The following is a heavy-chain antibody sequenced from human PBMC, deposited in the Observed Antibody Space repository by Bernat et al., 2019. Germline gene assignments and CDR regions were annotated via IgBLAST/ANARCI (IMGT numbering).Heavy chain of an antibody. Sequence: EVQLVESGGGLVQPGGSLRLSCAASGFTFSRYWMSWVRQAPGKGLEWLANIKEDGSEKYYVDSVKGRFTISRDNSKDTLFLQMNTLRAEDTAVYYCAKDMVSATVTTIDYWGQGTLVTVSS. J-gene: IGHJ4*02. V-gene: IGHV3-7*03. CDR3: AKDMVSATVTTIDY. CDR2: IKEDGSEK. D-gene: IGHD4-17*01. CDR1: GFTFSRYW.